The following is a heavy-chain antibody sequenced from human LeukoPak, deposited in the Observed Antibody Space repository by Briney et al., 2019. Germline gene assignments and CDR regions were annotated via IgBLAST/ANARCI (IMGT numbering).Heavy chain of an antibody. CDR3: ARASQLTCCAFDI. D-gene: IGHD3-16*02. Sequence: GGSLRLSCAASGFTFSSYSMNSVRQAPGKGLEWVSYISSSSSTIYYADSVKGRFTISRDNAKNSLYLQMNSLRAEDTAVYYCARASQLTCCAFDIWGQGTMVTVSS. V-gene: IGHV3-48*04. CDR1: GFTFSSYS. CDR2: ISSSSSTI. J-gene: IGHJ3*02.